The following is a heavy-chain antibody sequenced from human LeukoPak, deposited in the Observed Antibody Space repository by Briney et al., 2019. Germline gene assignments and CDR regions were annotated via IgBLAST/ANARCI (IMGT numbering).Heavy chain of an antibody. J-gene: IGHJ5*02. Sequence: SETLSLTCTVSGGSISSGSYYWRWIRQPAGKGLEWIGRIYTSGSTNYNPSLKSRVTISVDTSKNQFSLKLSSVTAADTAVYYCARDSGPWGVFDPWGQGTLVTVSS. CDR3: ARDSGPWGVFDP. CDR1: GGSISSGSYY. D-gene: IGHD3-10*01. CDR2: IYTSGST. V-gene: IGHV4-61*02.